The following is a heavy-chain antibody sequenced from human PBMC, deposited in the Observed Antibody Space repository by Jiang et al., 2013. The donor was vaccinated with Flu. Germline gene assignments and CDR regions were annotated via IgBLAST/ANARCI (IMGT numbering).Heavy chain of an antibody. Sequence: LLKPSETLSLTCAVYGGSFSGYYWSWIRQPPGKGLEWIGEINHSGSTNYNPSLKSRVTISVDTSKNQFSLKLSSVTAADTAVYYCARGWESSSWDAFDIWGQGTMVTVSS. J-gene: IGHJ3*02. CDR3: ARGWESSSWDAFDI. CDR1: GGSFSGYY. V-gene: IGHV4-34*01. CDR2: INHSGST. D-gene: IGHD6-13*01.